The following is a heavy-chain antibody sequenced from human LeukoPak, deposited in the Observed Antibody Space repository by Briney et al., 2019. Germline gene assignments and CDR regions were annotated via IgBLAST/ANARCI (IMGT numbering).Heavy chain of an antibody. D-gene: IGHD2-21*01. V-gene: IGHV3-33*01. J-gene: IGHJ4*02. CDR2: IQNDASTE. CDR1: GFIFSHYG. Sequence: SGGSLRLSCAASGFIFSHYGMHWVRQAPGKGLEWVAVIQNDASTENFADSVKGRFTISRDNSKNTVFLQMNSLRGEDTAVYYCARELPPIVWGGLDYGGQGTLVSVSS. CDR3: ARELPPIVWGGLDY.